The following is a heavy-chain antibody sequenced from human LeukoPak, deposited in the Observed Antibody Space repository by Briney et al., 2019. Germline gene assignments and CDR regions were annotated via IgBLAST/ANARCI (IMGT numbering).Heavy chain of an antibody. CDR2: IHSSGST. CDR3: ARWYSSGWAFDY. Sequence: PSETLSLTCTVSAGTISSYYWNWIRQPPGEGLEWIGYIHSSGSTKYNPSLKSRVTISVDTSKNQFSLKLSSVTAADTAVYYCARWYSSGWAFDYWGQGTLVTVSS. D-gene: IGHD6-19*01. CDR1: AGTISSYY. J-gene: IGHJ4*02. V-gene: IGHV4-59*08.